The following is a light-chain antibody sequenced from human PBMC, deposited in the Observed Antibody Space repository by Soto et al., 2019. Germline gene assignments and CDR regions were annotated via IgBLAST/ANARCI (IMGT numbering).Light chain of an antibody. CDR1: QSISSSY. J-gene: IGKJ4*01. CDR3: QQYGSSLLT. V-gene: IGKV3-20*01. CDR2: GAS. Sequence: EIVLTQSPGTLSLSPGERATLSCRASQSISSSYLAWYQQKPGQAPRLLIYGASSRATGIPDRFSGSGSGTDFTLTISRPAPEDFAVYYCQQYGSSLLTFGGGTQVEIK.